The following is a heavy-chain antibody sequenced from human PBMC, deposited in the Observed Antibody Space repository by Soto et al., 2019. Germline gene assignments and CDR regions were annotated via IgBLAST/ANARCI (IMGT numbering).Heavy chain of an antibody. Sequence: GGSLRLFCAASGFTFRNYAMNWVRQAPGKGLEWLSSISSDGSYIYYADSLMGRFTISRDNARNSLSLQMNGLRVEDTATYYCAGVATYCRGAGCFPVRGQGNVLTVS. CDR2: ISSDGSYI. D-gene: IGHD2-15*01. V-gene: IGHV3-21*01. CDR1: GFTFRNYA. J-gene: IGHJ4*02. CDR3: AGVATYCRGAGCFPV.